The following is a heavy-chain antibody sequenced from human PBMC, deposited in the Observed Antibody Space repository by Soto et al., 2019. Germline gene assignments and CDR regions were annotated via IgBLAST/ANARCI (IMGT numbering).Heavy chain of an antibody. CDR1: GGSISSSSYY. CDR3: ARSAYYDSSGHLFDP. J-gene: IGHJ5*02. CDR2: IYYSGST. Sequence: SETLSLTCTVSGGSISSSSYYWGWIRQPPGKGLEWIGSIYYSGSTYYNPSLKSRVTISVDTSKNQFSLKLSSVTAADTAVYYCARSAYYDSSGHLFDPWAQGTLVTVSS. D-gene: IGHD3-22*01. V-gene: IGHV4-39*07.